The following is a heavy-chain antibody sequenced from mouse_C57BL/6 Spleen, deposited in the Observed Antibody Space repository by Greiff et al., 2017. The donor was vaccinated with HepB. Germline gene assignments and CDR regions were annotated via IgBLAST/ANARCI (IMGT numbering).Heavy chain of an antibody. CDR1: GYTFTEYT. J-gene: IGHJ1*03. Sequence: VQLQQSGAELVKPGASVKLSCKASGYTFTEYTIHWVKQRSGQGLEWIGWFYPGSGSIKYNEKFKDKATLTADKSSSTVYMELSRLTSDDSAVYFGARHEEWAYSNYWYFDVWGTGTTVTVSS. CDR2: FYPGSGSI. CDR3: ARHEEWAYSNYWYFDV. D-gene: IGHD2-5*01. V-gene: IGHV1-62-2*01.